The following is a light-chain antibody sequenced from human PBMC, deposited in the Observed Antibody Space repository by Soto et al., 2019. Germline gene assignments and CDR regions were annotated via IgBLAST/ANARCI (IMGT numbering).Light chain of an antibody. J-gene: IGKJ2*01. V-gene: IGKV4-1*01. CDR3: QQYYSTPPYT. Sequence: DIVMTQSPDSLAVSLGERATINCKSSQSVLYSSNNKNYLAWYQQKPGQPPKLLIYWASTRESGVPDRFSGSEYGTDFPLTISSLQAEDVAVYCCQQYYSTPPYTFGQETKLEIK. CDR1: QSVLYSSNNKNY. CDR2: WAS.